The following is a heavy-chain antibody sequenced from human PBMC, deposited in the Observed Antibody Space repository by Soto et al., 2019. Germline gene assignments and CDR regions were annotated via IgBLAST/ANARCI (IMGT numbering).Heavy chain of an antibody. D-gene: IGHD2-8*02. V-gene: IGHV4-34*01. J-gene: IGHJ4*02. CDR1: GGSFSGYY. CDR2: INHSGST. CDR3: ARDKSTGLFDY. Sequence: QVQLQQWGAGLLKPSETLSLTCAVYGGSFSGYYWTWIRQPPATGLEWIGEINHSGSTNYNPSLKSRVTMSVYTSKNQVSLKLTSVTAADTAVYYCARDKSTGLFDYCGQRTLVTVSS.